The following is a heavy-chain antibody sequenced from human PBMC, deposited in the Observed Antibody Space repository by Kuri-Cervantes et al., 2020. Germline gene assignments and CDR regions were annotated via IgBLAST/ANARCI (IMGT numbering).Heavy chain of an antibody. CDR1: GGPISSSSYY. D-gene: IGHD3-16*01. Sequence: GSLRLSCTVSGGPISSSSYYWGWIRQPPGKGLEWIGSIYYNGSTYYNPSLKSRVTISVDTSKNQFSLKLSSVTAADTAVYYCARGGWGKLGYFDYWGQGALVTVSS. CDR2: IYYNGST. CDR3: ARGGWGKLGYFDY. V-gene: IGHV4-39*07. J-gene: IGHJ4*02.